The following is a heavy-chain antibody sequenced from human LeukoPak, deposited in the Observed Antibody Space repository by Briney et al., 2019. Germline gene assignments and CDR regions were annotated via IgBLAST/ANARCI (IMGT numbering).Heavy chain of an antibody. Sequence: GESLKISCKASGYSFTSYWIGWVRLMPGKGLEWMGIIDPSDSETRYTPSFQGQVTISVDKSLTTADLQWNSLKASDTAMYHCARQTAMGRSGDYWGQGTLVTVSS. J-gene: IGHJ4*02. D-gene: IGHD5-18*01. CDR3: ARQTAMGRSGDY. CDR1: GYSFTSYW. V-gene: IGHV5-51*01. CDR2: IDPSDSET.